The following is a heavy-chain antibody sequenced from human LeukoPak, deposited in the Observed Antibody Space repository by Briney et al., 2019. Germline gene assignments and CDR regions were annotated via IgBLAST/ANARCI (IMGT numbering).Heavy chain of an antibody. V-gene: IGHV4-38-2*02. Sequence: SSETLSLTCTVSGYSISSGYYWGWIRQPPGKGLEWIGSIYHSGSTYYNPSLKSRVTISVDTSKNQSSLKLSSVTAADTAVYYCARDTALFRAYDIWGQGTLVTVSS. CDR2: IYHSGST. CDR1: GYSISSGYY. CDR3: ARDTALFRAYDI. J-gene: IGHJ3*02.